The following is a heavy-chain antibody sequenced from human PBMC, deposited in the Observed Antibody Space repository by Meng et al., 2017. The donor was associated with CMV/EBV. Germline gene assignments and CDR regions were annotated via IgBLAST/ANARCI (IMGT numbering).Heavy chain of an antibody. V-gene: IGHV3-20*04. CDR3: ASGLYFFDP. CDR1: GFTFDDYG. Sequence: GESLKISCAASGFTFDDYGMSWVRQAPGKGLEWVYGINWNGGSTGYADSVKGRFTISRDNAKNSLYLQMNIRRAEDTALYYCASGLYFFDPWGQGTLVTVSS. J-gene: IGHJ5*02. CDR2: INWNGGST. D-gene: IGHD2-21*01.